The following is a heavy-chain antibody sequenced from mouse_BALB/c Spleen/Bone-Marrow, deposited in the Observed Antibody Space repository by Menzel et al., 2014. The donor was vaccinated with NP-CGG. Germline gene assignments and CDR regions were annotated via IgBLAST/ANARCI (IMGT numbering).Heavy chain of an antibody. D-gene: IGHD2-3*01. CDR3: ARHEGGEMGFDY. CDR2: FYPGSGSI. Sequence: QVQLQQPGAGLVKPGASVKLSCKASGYTFTEYIIHWVKQRSGQGLEWIGWFYPGSGSIKYNEKFKDKATLTADKSSSTVYMELSRLTSEDSAVYSCARHEGGEMGFDYWGQGTTLTVSS. J-gene: IGHJ2*01. V-gene: IGHV1-62-2*01. CDR1: GYTFTEYI.